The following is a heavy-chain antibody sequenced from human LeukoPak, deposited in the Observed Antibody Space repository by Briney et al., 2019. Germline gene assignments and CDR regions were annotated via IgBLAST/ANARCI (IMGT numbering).Heavy chain of an antibody. Sequence: ASVKGSCKASGYTFTGYYMHWVRQAPGQGLEWMGWINPNSGGTNYAQKFQGRVTMTRDTSISSAYMEVSRLRYDDTAVYYCARYSSNDAFDIWGQGTMVTVSS. CDR1: GYTFTGYY. D-gene: IGHD6-13*01. V-gene: IGHV1-2*02. CDR2: INPNSGGT. J-gene: IGHJ3*02. CDR3: ARYSSNDAFDI.